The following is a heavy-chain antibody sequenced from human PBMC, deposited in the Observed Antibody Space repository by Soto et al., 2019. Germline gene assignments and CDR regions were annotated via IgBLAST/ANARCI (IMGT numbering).Heavy chain of an antibody. Sequence: EVQLVESXGGLVKPGGSLRLSCTGSGFPFSAYNINWVRQAPGKGLEWVSSITVGSSHIYQPNSMKGRFTISRDDAKNSVYLQIDSLRDEDTALYYCSRSPEVGVRGAYWGQGTLVTVSS. CDR2: ITVGSSHI. J-gene: IGHJ4*02. V-gene: IGHV3-21*01. D-gene: IGHD3-16*01. CDR3: SRSPEVGVRGAY. CDR1: GFPFSAYN.